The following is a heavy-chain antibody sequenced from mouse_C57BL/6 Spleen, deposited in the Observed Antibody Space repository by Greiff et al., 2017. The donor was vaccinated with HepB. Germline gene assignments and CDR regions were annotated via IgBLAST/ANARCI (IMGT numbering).Heavy chain of an antibody. CDR2: IYPGNSDT. Sequence: VQLQQSGTVLARPGASVKMSCKTSGYTFTSYWMHWVKQRPGQGPEWIGAIYPGNSDTSYNQKFKGKAKLTAVTSASTAYMELSSLTNEDSAVYYCTTAYYGSSPFWYFDVWGTGTTVTVSS. J-gene: IGHJ1*03. V-gene: IGHV1-5*01. CDR1: GYTFTSYW. CDR3: TTAYYGSSPFWYFDV. D-gene: IGHD1-1*01.